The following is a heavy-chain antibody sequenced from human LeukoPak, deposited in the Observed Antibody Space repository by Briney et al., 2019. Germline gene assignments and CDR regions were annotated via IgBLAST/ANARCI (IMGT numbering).Heavy chain of an antibody. J-gene: IGHJ5*02. CDR3: ARVPTVWFGDPIGWFDP. Sequence: SETLSLTCTVSGGSISSYYWSWIRQPPGKGLEWIGYIYYSGSTSYNPSLKSRVTISVDTSKNQFSLKLSSVTAADTAVYYCARVPTVWFGDPIGWFDPWGQGTLVTVSS. CDR2: IYYSGST. V-gene: IGHV4-59*01. CDR1: GGSISSYY. D-gene: IGHD3-10*01.